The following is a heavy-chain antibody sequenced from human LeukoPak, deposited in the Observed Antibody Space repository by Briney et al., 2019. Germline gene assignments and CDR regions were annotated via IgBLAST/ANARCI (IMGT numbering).Heavy chain of an antibody. D-gene: IGHD3-16*01. CDR1: GGSISSSSYY. J-gene: IGHJ4*02. CDR3: AGEDIIMDPFEF. CDR2: IHYSGST. Sequence: SETLSLTCTVSGGSISSSSYYWGWIRQPPGKGLEWIGSIHYSGSTYYNPSLKSRVTISAETSTNHFALKLSSVTAADTAVYYCAGEDIIMDPFEFWGQGTLVTVSS. V-gene: IGHV4-39*06.